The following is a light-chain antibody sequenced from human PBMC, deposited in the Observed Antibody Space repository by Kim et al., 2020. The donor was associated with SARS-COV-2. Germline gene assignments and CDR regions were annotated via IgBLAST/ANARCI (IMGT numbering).Light chain of an antibody. CDR2: AAS. Sequence: SVGDRVTITCRASQSISRYLNWYQQKPGKGPKLLIYAASSLQSGVPSRFSGSGSGTEFTLTISSLQPDDFAIYYCQQSYSTPPDTFGQGTKLEIK. CDR3: QQSYSTPPDT. CDR1: QSISRY. J-gene: IGKJ2*01. V-gene: IGKV1-39*01.